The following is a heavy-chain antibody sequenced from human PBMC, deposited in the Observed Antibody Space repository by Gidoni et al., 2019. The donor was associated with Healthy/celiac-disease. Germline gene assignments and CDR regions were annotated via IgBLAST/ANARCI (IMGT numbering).Heavy chain of an antibody. D-gene: IGHD3-10*01. Sequence: QVQLQESGPGLVKPSETLSLTCTVSGGSISSYYWSWLRQPPGKGLEWIGYIYYSGRTNYNPTLKSRVTISVDTSKNQFSLKLSSVTAADTAVYYCARAGPATMVRGVIITKHYYYGMDVWGQGTTVTVSS. CDR2: IYYSGRT. V-gene: IGHV4-59*01. J-gene: IGHJ6*02. CDR3: ARAGPATMVRGVIITKHYYYGMDV. CDR1: GGSISSYY.